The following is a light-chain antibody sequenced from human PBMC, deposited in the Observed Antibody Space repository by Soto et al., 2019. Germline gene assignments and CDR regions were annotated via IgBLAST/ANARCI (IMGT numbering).Light chain of an antibody. CDR3: QTWVTGPVV. J-gene: IGLJ2*01. CDR2: LNSDGSH. CDR1: SGHNTYA. V-gene: IGLV4-69*01. Sequence: QPVLTQSPSASASLGASVKLACTLSSGHNTYAIAWHQQQPGKGPRYLMRLNSDGSHFKGDGIPDRFSGSSAGAERFLTFSSLQSDDEADYYCQTWVTGPVVFGGGTKVPVL.